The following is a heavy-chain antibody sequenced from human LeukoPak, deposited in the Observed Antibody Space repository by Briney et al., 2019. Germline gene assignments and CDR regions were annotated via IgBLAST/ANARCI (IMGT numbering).Heavy chain of an antibody. V-gene: IGHV3-53*01. CDR1: GFTVSSDY. D-gene: IGHD3-10*01. Sequence: GGSLRLSCAASGFTVSSDYMTWVRQAPGKGLEWLSSIDVAGNTIYAHYVRGRFTISRENSKNTLYLQMNSLRVDDTAVYFCARDASGSRPNSWGPGTLVTVTS. CDR2: IDVAGNT. J-gene: IGHJ4*02. CDR3: ARDASGSRPNS.